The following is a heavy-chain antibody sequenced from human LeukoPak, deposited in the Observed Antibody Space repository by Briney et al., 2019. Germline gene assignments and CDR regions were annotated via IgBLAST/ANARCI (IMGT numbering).Heavy chain of an antibody. CDR3: ARGYGLMDV. CDR1: GYTFTIYD. CDR2: MNPNSGKT. Sequence: ASVKVXCKASGYTFTIYDINWVRQATGQGLEWMGWMNPNSGKTGYAQKFQGRVTITRNTSISTAYMELSSLRSEDTAVYYCARGYGLMDVWGKGTTVTVSS. D-gene: IGHD3-10*01. J-gene: IGHJ6*03. V-gene: IGHV1-8*03.